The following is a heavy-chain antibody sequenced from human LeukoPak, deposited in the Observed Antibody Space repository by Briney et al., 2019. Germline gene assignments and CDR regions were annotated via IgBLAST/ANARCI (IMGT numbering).Heavy chain of an antibody. D-gene: IGHD2-2*01. Sequence: ASVKVSCEASGYTFTSYGISWVRQAPGQGLEWMGWISAYNGNTNYAQKLQGRVTMTTDTSTSTAYMELRSLRSDDTAVYYCARDTPFFPRSRVVPAAKGLGPYGMDVWGQGTTVTVSS. CDR3: ARDTPFFPRSRVVPAAKGLGPYGMDV. CDR1: GYTFTSYG. J-gene: IGHJ6*02. V-gene: IGHV1-18*01. CDR2: ISAYNGNT.